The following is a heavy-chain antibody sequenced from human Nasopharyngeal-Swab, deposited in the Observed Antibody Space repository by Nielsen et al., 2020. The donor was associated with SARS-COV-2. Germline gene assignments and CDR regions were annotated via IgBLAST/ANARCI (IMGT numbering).Heavy chain of an antibody. Sequence: GESLKISCAASGFTFSSYAMHWVRQAPGKGLEWVAVISYDGSNKYYADSVKGRFTISRDNSKNTLYLQMNSLRAEDTAVYYCARDFCLDYYGSGRCGGFDYWGQGTLVTVSS. J-gene: IGHJ4*02. V-gene: IGHV3-30-3*01. CDR2: ISYDGSNK. CDR3: ARDFCLDYYGSGRCGGFDY. CDR1: GFTFSSYA. D-gene: IGHD3-10*01.